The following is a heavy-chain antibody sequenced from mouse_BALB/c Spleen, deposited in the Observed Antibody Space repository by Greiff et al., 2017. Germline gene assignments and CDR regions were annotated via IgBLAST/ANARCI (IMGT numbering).Heavy chain of an antibody. CDR1: GFNIKDYY. Sequence: DVQLQESGAELVRPGALVKLSCKASGFNIKDYYMHWVKQRPEQGLEWIGWIDPENGNTIYDPKFQGKASITADTSSNTAYLQLSSLTSEDTAVYYCASSYGNFDYWGQGTTLTVSS. J-gene: IGHJ2*01. V-gene: IGHV14-1*02. CDR2: IDPENGNT. D-gene: IGHD2-1*01. CDR3: ASSYGNFDY.